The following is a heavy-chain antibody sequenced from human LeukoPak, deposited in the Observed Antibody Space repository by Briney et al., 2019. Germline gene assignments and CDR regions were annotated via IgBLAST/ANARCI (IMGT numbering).Heavy chain of an antibody. CDR3: ARRPTMVRGRITPPFDY. J-gene: IGHJ4*02. CDR2: INSDGSST. CDR1: GFTFSSYW. V-gene: IGHV3-74*01. D-gene: IGHD3-10*01. Sequence: RGSLRLSCAASGFTFSSYWMHWVRQAPGKGLVWVSRINSDGSSTSYADSVKGRFTISRDNAKNTLYLQMNSLRAEDTAVYYCARRPTMVRGRITPPFDYWGQGTLVTVSS.